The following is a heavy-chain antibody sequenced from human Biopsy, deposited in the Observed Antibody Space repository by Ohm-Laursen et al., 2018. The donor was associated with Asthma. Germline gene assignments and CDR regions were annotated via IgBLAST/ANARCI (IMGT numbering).Heavy chain of an antibody. V-gene: IGHV1-46*01. CDR3: ARAFVESAAFDY. CDR2: INPSGGST. Sequence: GALVKVSCNASGYTFTSYYIHWVRQAPGQGLEWMGIINPSGGSTSYPQKFQGRVTMTRDTSTSTVYMELSSLSSEDTAVYYCARAFVESAAFDYWGQGTLVTVSS. J-gene: IGHJ4*02. D-gene: IGHD2/OR15-2a*01. CDR1: GYTFTSYY.